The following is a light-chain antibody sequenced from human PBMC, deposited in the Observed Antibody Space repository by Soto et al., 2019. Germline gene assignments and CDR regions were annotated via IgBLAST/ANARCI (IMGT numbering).Light chain of an antibody. J-gene: IGLJ1*01. CDR1: SSDIGGYNY. CDR2: EVT. Sequence: QSVLAQPASVSGSPGQSITISCTGGSSDIGGYNYVSWYQQHPGIAPRLLILEVTNRPSGVPDRFSGSKSGNTASLIIRGLQAEDEADYFCSSYSSKTPPYVFGTGTKVTVL. CDR3: SSYSSKTPPYV. V-gene: IGLV2-14*01.